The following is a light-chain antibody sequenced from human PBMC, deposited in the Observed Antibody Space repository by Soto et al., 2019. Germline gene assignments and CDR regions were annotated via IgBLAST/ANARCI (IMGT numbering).Light chain of an antibody. CDR3: CSFADFTYV. CDR2: EVT. V-gene: IGLV2-23*02. CDR1: SSDIGSYDL. Sequence: QSVLTQPASVSGSPGQSITISCTGTSSDIGSYDLVSWYQQHPGTAPKLIIYEVTKPPSGVSTRFSGSKSGNTASLTISGLQAVDEADYYCCSFADFTYVFGTGTKVTVL. J-gene: IGLJ1*01.